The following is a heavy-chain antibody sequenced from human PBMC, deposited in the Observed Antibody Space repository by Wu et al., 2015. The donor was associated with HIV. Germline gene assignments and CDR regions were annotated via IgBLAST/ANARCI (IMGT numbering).Heavy chain of an antibody. Sequence: QVQLVQSGAEVKKPGASVKVSCKASGYTFTSYDINWVRQATGQGLEWMGWMNPRTGNTGYAQKFQGRATMTRDTSISTANMELSSLRSEDTAVYYCARQRAYTSGWYIFDYWGQGTLVTVSS. J-gene: IGHJ4*02. D-gene: IGHD6-19*01. CDR1: GYTFTSYD. V-gene: IGHV1-8*01. CDR3: ARQRAYTSGWYIFDY. CDR2: MNPRTGNT.